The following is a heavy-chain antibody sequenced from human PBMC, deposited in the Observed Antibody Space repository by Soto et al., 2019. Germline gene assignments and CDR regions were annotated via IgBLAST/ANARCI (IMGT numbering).Heavy chain of an antibody. D-gene: IGHD3-22*01. J-gene: IGHJ3*02. CDR2: ISYDGSNK. Sequence: HPGGSLRLCCAASGFTFSSYGMHWVRQAPGKGLEWVAVISYDGSNKYYADSVKGRFTISRDNSKNTLYLQMNSLRAEDTAVYYCARVTDYYDSSGNAFDIWGQGTMVTVSS. CDR3: ARVTDYYDSSGNAFDI. CDR1: GFTFSSYG. V-gene: IGHV3-30*03.